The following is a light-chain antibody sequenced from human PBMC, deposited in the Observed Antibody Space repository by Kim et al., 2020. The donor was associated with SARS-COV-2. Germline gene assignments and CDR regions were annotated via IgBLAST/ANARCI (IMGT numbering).Light chain of an antibody. CDR3: QQYDSSLWT. J-gene: IGKJ1*01. Sequence: EIVLTQSPGTLSLSPGERATLSCRASQSVSNSYLAWYQQKPGQAPRLLIYGASSRATGIPDRFSGSGSGTDFTLSISRLEPEDFAVYYCQQYDSSLWTFGQGTKLEI. CDR1: QSVSNSY. V-gene: IGKV3-20*01. CDR2: GAS.